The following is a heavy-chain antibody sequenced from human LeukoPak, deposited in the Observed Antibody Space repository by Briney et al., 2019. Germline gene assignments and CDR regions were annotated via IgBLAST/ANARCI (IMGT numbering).Heavy chain of an antibody. CDR1: GFSFSQYP. V-gene: IGHV3-74*01. CDR2: IDTGGSST. D-gene: IGHD4-23*01. CDR3: ARGRPHGNDY. Sequence: GGSLRLSCAVSGFSFSQYPMDWVRQAPGKGLMWVSRIDTGGSSTYYADSVKGRFTISRDNAKNTLYLQMNSLRVEDTAVYYCARGRPHGNDYWGQGTLVTVSS. J-gene: IGHJ4*02.